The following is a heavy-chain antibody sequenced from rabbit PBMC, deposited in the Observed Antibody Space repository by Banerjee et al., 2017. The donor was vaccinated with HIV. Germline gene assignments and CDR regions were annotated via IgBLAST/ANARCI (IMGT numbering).Heavy chain of an antibody. V-gene: IGHV1S45*01. D-gene: IGHD4-1*01. Sequence: QEQLEESGGDLVKPEGSLTLTCTASGFSFSSRYYMCWVRQAPGKGLEWIGCIDSSSITWYASWVNGRFTISSHNAQNTLYLQLNSLTAADTATYLCARDLAGVIGWNFNLWGQGTLVTVS. J-gene: IGHJ4*01. CDR3: ARDLAGVIGWNFNL. CDR2: IDSSSIT. CDR1: GFSFSSRYY.